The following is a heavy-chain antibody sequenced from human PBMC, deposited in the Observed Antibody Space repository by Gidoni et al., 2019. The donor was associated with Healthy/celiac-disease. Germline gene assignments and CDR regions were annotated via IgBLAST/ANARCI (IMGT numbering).Heavy chain of an antibody. CDR3: ARVGSEWFGVGTNYYYYMDV. J-gene: IGHJ6*03. CDR1: GFPFSSYS. CDR2: ISSSSSTI. V-gene: IGHV3-48*02. D-gene: IGHD3-10*01. Sequence: EVQLVESGGGLVQPGGSLRLSCAASGFPFSSYSMNWVRQAPGKGLEWVSYISSSSSTIYYADSVKGRFTISRDNAKNSLYLQMNSLRDEDTAVYYCARVGSEWFGVGTNYYYYMDVWGKGTTVTVSS.